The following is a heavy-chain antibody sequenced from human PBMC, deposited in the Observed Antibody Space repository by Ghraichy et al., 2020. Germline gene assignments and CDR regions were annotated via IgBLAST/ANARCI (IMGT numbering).Heavy chain of an antibody. CDR3: ARLKAIAVAGKGDGY. CDR1: GGSISSSSYY. V-gene: IGHV4-39*01. J-gene: IGHJ4*02. CDR2: IYYSGST. D-gene: IGHD6-19*01. Sequence: SETLSFTCTVSGGSISSSSYYWGWIRQPPGKGLEWIGSIYYSGSTYYNPSLKSRVTISVDTSKNQFSLKLSSVTAADTAVYYCARLKAIAVAGKGDGYWGQGTLVTVSS.